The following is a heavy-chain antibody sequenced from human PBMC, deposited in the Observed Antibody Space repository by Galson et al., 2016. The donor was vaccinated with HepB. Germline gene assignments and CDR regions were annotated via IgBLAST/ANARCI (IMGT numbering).Heavy chain of an antibody. D-gene: IGHD6-19*01. V-gene: IGHV5-51*01. CDR1: GYDFLSYW. J-gene: IGHJ6*02. CDR3: ARHGGSGWSFYYYGMDV. CDR2: IFPGDSKT. Sequence: QSGAEVKKPGESLKISCQASGYDFLSYWIAWVRHVPGKGLDWMASIFPGDSKTEYSPSLPVQVTISVDKSISTAYLQWSSLKASDTAMYYCARHGGSGWSFYYYGMDVWGQGTTVTVSS.